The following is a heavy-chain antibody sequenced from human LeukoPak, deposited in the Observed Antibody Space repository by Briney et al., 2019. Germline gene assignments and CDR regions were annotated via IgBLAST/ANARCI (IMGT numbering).Heavy chain of an antibody. J-gene: IGHJ5*01. Sequence: GGSLRLSCAPSGFAFSVYAMSWLRHPPGKGVEWVSTINANSGTTSYAASVRGRFTISRDNSKNTLYLQLNTLRADNTATYYCAKPISGGLAVTADWFHPWGQGTLVVVSS. CDR1: GFAFSVYA. CDR2: INANSGTT. D-gene: IGHD6-19*01. V-gene: IGHV3-23*01. CDR3: AKPISGGLAVTADWFHP.